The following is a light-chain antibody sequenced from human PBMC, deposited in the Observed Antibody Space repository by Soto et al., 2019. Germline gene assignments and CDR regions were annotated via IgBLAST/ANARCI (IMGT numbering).Light chain of an antibody. J-gene: IGKJ5*01. CDR2: DAS. V-gene: IGKV3-11*01. CDR1: QSVSSH. CDR3: QQGGNWPLT. Sequence: VVSISPATLSLSKGEGATVSCRASQSVSSHLAWYQQKRGQAPRLLIYDASSRASGIPARFSGRGSGTDFTLTISYLEPEDFAIYYCQQGGNWPLTFGQGTRLAI.